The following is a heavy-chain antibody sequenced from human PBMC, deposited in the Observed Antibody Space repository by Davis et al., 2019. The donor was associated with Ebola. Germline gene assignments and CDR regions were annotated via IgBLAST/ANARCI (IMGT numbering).Heavy chain of an antibody. CDR2: ISYDGSNK. D-gene: IGHD6-13*01. CDR1: GFTFSSYA. Sequence: GGSLRLSCAASGFTFSSYAMHWVRQAPGKGLEWVAVISYDGSNKYYADSVKGRFTISRDNSKNTLYLQMNSLRDEDTAVYYCAREGMAAAGTRFYYYYYGMDVWGQGTTVTVSS. CDR3: AREGMAAAGTRFYYYYYGMDV. V-gene: IGHV3-30-3*01. J-gene: IGHJ6*02.